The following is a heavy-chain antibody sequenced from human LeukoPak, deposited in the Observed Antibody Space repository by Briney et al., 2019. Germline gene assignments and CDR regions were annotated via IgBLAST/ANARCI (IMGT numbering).Heavy chain of an antibody. D-gene: IGHD6-19*01. J-gene: IGHJ4*02. Sequence: PGGSLRLSCAASGFTFSSYGMHWVRQAPGKGLEWVAVIWYDGSNKYYADSVKGRFTISRDNSKNTLYLQTNSLRAEDTAVYYCARDSSSGGGFDYWGQGTLVTVSS. CDR1: GFTFSSYG. CDR3: ARDSSSGGGFDY. V-gene: IGHV3-33*01. CDR2: IWYDGSNK.